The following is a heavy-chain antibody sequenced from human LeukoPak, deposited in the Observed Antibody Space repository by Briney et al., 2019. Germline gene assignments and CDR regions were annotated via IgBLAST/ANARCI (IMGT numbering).Heavy chain of an antibody. V-gene: IGHV3-48*01. CDR2: ISSSSSTI. CDR1: GFIFSNYG. J-gene: IGHJ4*02. Sequence: GGSLRLSCAASGFIFSNYGMNWVRQAPGKGLEWVSYISSSSSTIYYADSVKGRFTISRDNAKNSLYLQMNSLRAEDTAVYYSASIGSGYYSPRFYYFDYWGQGTLVTVSS. CDR3: ASIGSGYYSPRFYYFDY. D-gene: IGHD3-22*01.